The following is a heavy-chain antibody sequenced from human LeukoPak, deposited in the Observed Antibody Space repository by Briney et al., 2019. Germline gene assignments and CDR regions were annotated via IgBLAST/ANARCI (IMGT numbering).Heavy chain of an antibody. V-gene: IGHV3-21*01. CDR2: ISSSSSYI. J-gene: IGHJ4*02. CDR3: ARAFGVTMIVVAETPDY. D-gene: IGHD3-22*01. CDR1: GFTFSAYW. Sequence: GGSLRLSCAASGFTFSAYWMSWVRQAPGKGLEWVSSISSSSSYIYYADSVKGRFTISRDNSKNTLYLQMNSLRAEDTAVYYCARAFGVTMIVVAETPDYWGQGTLVTVSS.